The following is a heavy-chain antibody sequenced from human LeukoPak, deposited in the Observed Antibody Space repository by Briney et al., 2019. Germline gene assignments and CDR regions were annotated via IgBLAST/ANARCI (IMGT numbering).Heavy chain of an antibody. V-gene: IGHV3-7*01. J-gene: IGHJ4*02. CDR3: AKDQEGLGIRLFDY. CDR2: IKQDGSEK. CDR1: GFTFSTYA. Sequence: GGSLRLSCAASGFTFSTYALHWVRQAPGKGLEWVANIKQDGSEKYYVDSVKGRFTISRDNAKNSLYLQMNSLRAEDTAVYYCAKDQEGLGIRLFDYWGQGTLVTVSS. D-gene: IGHD7-27*01.